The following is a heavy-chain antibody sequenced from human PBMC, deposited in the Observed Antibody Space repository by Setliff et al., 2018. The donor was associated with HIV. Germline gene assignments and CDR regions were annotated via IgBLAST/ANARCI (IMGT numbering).Heavy chain of an antibody. Sequence: ASVKVSCKASGYTFTSYGISWVRQAPGQGLEWMGIINPSGGRTSYAQKFQGRVTMTRNTSISTAYMELSSLRSEDTAIYYCARGALDSGIYSGPDTYFDYWGQGTLVTVSS. D-gene: IGHD1-26*01. CDR3: ARGALDSGIYSGPDTYFDY. J-gene: IGHJ4*02. CDR1: GYTFTSYG. CDR2: INPSGGRT. V-gene: IGHV1-8*02.